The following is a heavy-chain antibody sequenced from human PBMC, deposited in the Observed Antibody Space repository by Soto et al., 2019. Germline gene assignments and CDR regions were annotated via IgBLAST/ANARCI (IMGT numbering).Heavy chain of an antibody. CDR1: GGSITTGGHY. Sequence: QVQLQESGPGLVKPSQTLSLTCSVSGGSITTGGHYCSWVRQHPGKGLEWIGYIFYTGSTYYNPSLKSRTSISVDTSKNQFSLRLRSVTAADTAVYYCAMARTAVPAYWYFDLWGRGTLVTVSS. CDR2: IFYTGST. CDR3: AMARTAVPAYWYFDL. V-gene: IGHV4-31*03. J-gene: IGHJ2*01.